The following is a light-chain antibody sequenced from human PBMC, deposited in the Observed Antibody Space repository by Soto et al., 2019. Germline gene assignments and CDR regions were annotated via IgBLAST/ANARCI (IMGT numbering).Light chain of an antibody. J-gene: IGKJ1*01. Sequence: EIVWTQSPGTLSLSPGERATLSCRASQSVSSSYLAWYQQKPGQAPSLLIYGASSRATGIPDRFSGSGSGTDFTLTISRLETEDFAVYYCQQYGSSPGTFGKGTKVEIK. CDR3: QQYGSSPGT. CDR2: GAS. V-gene: IGKV3-20*01. CDR1: QSVSSSY.